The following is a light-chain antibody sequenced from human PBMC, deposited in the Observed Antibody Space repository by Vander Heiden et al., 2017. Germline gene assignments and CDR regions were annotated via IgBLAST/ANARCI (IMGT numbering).Light chain of an antibody. J-gene: IGKJ4*01. Sequence: DIQMTQSPSSLSASVGDRVTITCRASQSISSYLNWYQQKPGKAPKLLIYAASSLQSGVPSRFSGSGSGTDFTLTISSLQPEDFATYYCQQSDSTLWAFGGGTKVEIK. CDR3: QQSDSTLWA. CDR2: AAS. V-gene: IGKV1-39*01. CDR1: QSISSY.